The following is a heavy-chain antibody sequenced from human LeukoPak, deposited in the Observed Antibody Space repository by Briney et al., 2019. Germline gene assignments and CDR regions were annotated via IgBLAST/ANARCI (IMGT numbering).Heavy chain of an antibody. Sequence: SETLSLTCTVSGGSINTYYWSWIRRPAGKGLEWIGRIYSSGSTNYNPSLKSRITMSVDMSKNQFSLRLSSVTAADTAGYYCARVRYYYDGSGNNAYYFDLWGQGTLVTVSS. J-gene: IGHJ4*02. D-gene: IGHD3-22*01. CDR3: ARVRYYYDGSGNNAYYFDL. CDR2: IYSSGST. V-gene: IGHV4-4*07. CDR1: GGSINTYY.